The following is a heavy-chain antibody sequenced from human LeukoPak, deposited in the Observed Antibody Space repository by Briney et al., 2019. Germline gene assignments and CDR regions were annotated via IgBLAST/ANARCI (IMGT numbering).Heavy chain of an antibody. Sequence: PGGSLGLSCAASGFTFSNYGMSWVRQPPGKGPEWVAYTLYDGKTKYYADSVEGRFNIPRDNSKNTLYVQMNSLRAEDRAVYYCARDGAVAGSYYYYMDVWGKGTTVSVSS. CDR1: GFTFSNYG. D-gene: IGHD6-19*01. CDR3: ARDGAVAGSYYYYMDV. J-gene: IGHJ6*03. CDR2: TLYDGKTK. V-gene: IGHV3-30*03.